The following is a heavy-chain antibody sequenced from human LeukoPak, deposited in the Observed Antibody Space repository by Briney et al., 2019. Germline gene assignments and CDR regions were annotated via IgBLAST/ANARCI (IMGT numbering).Heavy chain of an antibody. CDR2: ISAYNGNT. Sequence: GASVKVSCKASGYTFTNYYMHWVRQAPGQGLEWMGWISAYNGNTNYAQKLQGRVTMTTDTSTSTAYMELRSLRSDDTAVYYCARDQDCSGGSCYDPYYYYGMDVWGQGTTVTVSS. D-gene: IGHD2-15*01. J-gene: IGHJ6*02. CDR1: GYTFTNYY. CDR3: ARDQDCSGGSCYDPYYYYGMDV. V-gene: IGHV1-18*04.